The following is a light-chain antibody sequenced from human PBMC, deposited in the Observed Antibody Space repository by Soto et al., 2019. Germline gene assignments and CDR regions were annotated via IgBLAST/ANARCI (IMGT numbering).Light chain of an antibody. CDR2: GAS. J-gene: IGKJ5*01. CDR1: QSVSSSY. CDR3: QQYGSSPRIT. Sequence: EIVLTQSPGTVSLSQGERATLSCRASQSVSSSYLAWYQQKPGQAPRLLIYGASSRATGIPDRFSGSGSGTDFTLTISRLEPEDFAVYYCQQYGSSPRITFGQRTRLEI. V-gene: IGKV3-20*01.